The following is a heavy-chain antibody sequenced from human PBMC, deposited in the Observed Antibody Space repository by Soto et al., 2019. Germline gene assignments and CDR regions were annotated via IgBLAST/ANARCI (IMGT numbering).Heavy chain of an antibody. D-gene: IGHD3-10*01. Sequence: QVQLQESGPGLVKPSQTLSLTCTVSGGSISSGGYYWSWIRQHPGKGLEWIGYIYYSGSTYYNPSLKSRVTISVDTSKNQFSLKLSSVTAADTAVYYCARMAVLLWFGELPKGPFDYWGQGTLVTVSS. CDR3: ARMAVLLWFGELPKGPFDY. J-gene: IGHJ4*02. CDR2: IYYSGST. V-gene: IGHV4-31*03. CDR1: GGSISSGGYY.